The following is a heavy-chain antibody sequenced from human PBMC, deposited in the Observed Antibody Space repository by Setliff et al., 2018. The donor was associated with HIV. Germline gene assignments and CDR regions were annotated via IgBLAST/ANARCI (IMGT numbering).Heavy chain of an antibody. V-gene: IGHV5-51*01. CDR2: IYPRDSKI. CDR3: VRYDVYEYGYQVFDI. Sequence: GESLKISCVGSEYAFSNYWIGWVRQMPGKGLEWMGIIYPRDSKIRYSPSFQGQVTFSVDKSLNTAYLQWSSLKVSDSAIYYCVRYDVYEYGYQVFDIWGQGTQVTVSS. J-gene: IGHJ4*02. CDR1: EYAFSNYW. D-gene: IGHD3-9*01.